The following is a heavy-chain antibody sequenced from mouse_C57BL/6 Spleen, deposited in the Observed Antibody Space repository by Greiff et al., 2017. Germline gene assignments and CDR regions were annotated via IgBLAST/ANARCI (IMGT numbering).Heavy chain of an antibody. D-gene: IGHD2-1*01. CDR2: INPSNGGT. V-gene: IGHV1-53*01. Sequence: QVQLQQPGTELVKPGASVKLSCKASGYTFTSYWMHWVKQRPGQGLEWIGNINPSNGGTNYNEKFKSKATLTVDKSSSKAYMQLSSLTSEDSAVYYCAREIYYAYYFDYWGQGTTLTVSS. J-gene: IGHJ2*01. CDR3: AREIYYAYYFDY. CDR1: GYTFTSYW.